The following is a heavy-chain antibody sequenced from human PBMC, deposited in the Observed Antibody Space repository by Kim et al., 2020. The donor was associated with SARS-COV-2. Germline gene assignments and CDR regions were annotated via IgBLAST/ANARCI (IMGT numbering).Heavy chain of an antibody. D-gene: IGHD6-13*01. J-gene: IGHJ4*02. V-gene: IGHV7-4-1*02. CDR3: ARGGSSWYQGVDY. Sequence: YAQGFTGRFVFSLDTSVSTAYLQISSLKAEDTAVYYCARGGSSWYQGVDYWGQGTLVTVSS.